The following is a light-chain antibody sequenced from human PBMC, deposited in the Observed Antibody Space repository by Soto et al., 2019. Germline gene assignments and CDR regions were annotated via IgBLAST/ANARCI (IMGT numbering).Light chain of an antibody. CDR2: DAS. CDR3: QQSWT. V-gene: IGKV1-5*01. J-gene: IGKJ1*01. Sequence: DIQMTQSPSTLSASVGDRVTITCRASQSISSWLAWYQQKPGKAPKLLIYDASSLESGVPSRFSGSGSGTEFTLTISSLQPDDFATYYCQQSWTFGQGTRWISN. CDR1: QSISSW.